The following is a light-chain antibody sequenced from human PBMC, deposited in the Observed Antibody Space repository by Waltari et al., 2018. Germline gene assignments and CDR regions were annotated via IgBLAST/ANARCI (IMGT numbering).Light chain of an antibody. CDR1: QSVRNN. CDR2: GAS. Sequence: EIVMTQSPATLSVSPGERATLSCRASQSVRNNLVWYQQKPGQAPRPLIDGASTRVTGIPARFSGSGSGTEFTLTISSLQSEDFAVYYCQQYNNWPPWTFGQGTKVEIK. V-gene: IGKV3-15*01. J-gene: IGKJ1*01. CDR3: QQYNNWPPWT.